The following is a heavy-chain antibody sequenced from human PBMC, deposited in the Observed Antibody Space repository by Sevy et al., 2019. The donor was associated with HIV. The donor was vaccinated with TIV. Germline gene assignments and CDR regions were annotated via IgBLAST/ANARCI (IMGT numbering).Heavy chain of an antibody. Sequence: SETLSLTCTVSGGSISSYYWSWIRQPPGKGLEWIGYIYYSGSTNYNPSLKSRVTISVDTSKNQFSLKLSYVTAADTAVYYCARGEQGLHLGELSTHFDYWGQGTLVTVSS. CDR1: GGSISSYY. J-gene: IGHJ4*02. V-gene: IGHV4-59*01. CDR3: ARGEQGLHLGELSTHFDY. CDR2: IYYSGST. D-gene: IGHD3-16*02.